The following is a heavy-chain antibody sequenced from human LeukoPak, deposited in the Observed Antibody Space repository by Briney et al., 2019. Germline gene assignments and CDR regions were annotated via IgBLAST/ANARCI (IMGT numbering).Heavy chain of an antibody. D-gene: IGHD2-21*01. Sequence: PGGALRLSCTASGFTFRASPIHWVRQAPGKGLEWVGRITGTHATAYAASVKGRFTISKDDSKSTTYLQMNSLETEDTAVYFCTREDCGATSCYTNDYWGQGTLVTVSS. V-gene: IGHV3-73*01. CDR3: TREDCGATSCYTNDY. CDR1: GFTFRASP. J-gene: IGHJ4*02. CDR2: ITGTHAT.